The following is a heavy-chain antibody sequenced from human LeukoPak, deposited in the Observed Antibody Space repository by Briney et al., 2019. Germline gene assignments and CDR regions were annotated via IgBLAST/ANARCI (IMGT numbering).Heavy chain of an antibody. J-gene: IGHJ4*02. CDR1: GGSISSYY. CDR3: ARVGGDGYNGYYFDY. V-gene: IGHV4-59*01. CDR2: IYYSGST. D-gene: IGHD5-24*01. Sequence: SWETLCLSCTVSGGSISSYYLSWIRQPPGKGLEWVGYIYYSGSTNYNPSLKSRVTISVDTSKNKFSLKLSSVTAADTAVYYCARVGGDGYNGYYFDYWGQGTLVTVSS.